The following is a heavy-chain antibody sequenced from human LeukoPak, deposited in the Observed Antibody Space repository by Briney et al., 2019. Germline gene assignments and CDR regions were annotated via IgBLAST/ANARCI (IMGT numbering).Heavy chain of an antibody. CDR1: GFIFFNYA. CDR2: ISGSGDTT. Sequence: PGVPLRLSCAASGFIFFNYAMSWVRQGPGTGLEWVSAISGSGDTTFYADSVKGRFTISRDNSKKTLYLQVNSLRAEDTAVYFCAKELTTERTPGVDSWGKGTLVT. D-gene: IGHD4-17*01. CDR3: AKELTTERTPGVDS. V-gene: IGHV3-23*01. J-gene: IGHJ4*02.